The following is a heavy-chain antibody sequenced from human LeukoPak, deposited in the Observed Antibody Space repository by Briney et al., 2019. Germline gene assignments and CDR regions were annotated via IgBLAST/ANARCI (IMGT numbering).Heavy chain of an antibody. V-gene: IGHV1-2*02. CDR3: ARAPGGYSSSWYSIDY. D-gene: IGHD6-13*01. Sequence: GASVKVSCKASGYTFTGYYMHWVRQAPGQGLEWMGWINPNSGGTNYAQKFQGRVTMTRDTSISTAYMELSRLRSDDTAVYYCARAPGGYSSSWYSIDYWGQGTLVTVSS. J-gene: IGHJ4*02. CDR1: GYTFTGYY. CDR2: INPNSGGT.